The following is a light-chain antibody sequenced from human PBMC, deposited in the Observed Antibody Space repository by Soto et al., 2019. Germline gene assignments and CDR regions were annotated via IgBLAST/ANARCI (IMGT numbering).Light chain of an antibody. CDR2: DVV. Sequence: QSVLTQPPSASGSPGQSVTISCTGTNRDVGTHNYVSWYQQYPCKAPKLLIYDVVKRPSGIPHRFSGSKSGNTASLTVSALQADDAADYYCFSYAGGSTFVFGTGTKVTVL. V-gene: IGLV2-8*01. J-gene: IGLJ1*01. CDR3: FSYAGGSTFV. CDR1: NRDVGTHNY.